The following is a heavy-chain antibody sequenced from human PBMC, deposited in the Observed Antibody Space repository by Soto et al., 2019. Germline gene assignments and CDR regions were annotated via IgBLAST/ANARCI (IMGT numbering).Heavy chain of an antibody. CDR3: ARTYCSGGSCYSGGEVNWFDP. V-gene: IGHV4-59*06. D-gene: IGHD2-15*01. J-gene: IGHJ5*02. CDR2: IYYSGST. Sequence: PSETLSLTCTVSGGSISSYYWSWIRQPPGKGLEWIGYIYYSGSTYYNPSLKSRVTISVDTSKNQFSLKLSSVTAADTAVYYCARTYCSGGSCYSGGEVNWFDPWGQGTLVTVSS. CDR1: GGSISSYY.